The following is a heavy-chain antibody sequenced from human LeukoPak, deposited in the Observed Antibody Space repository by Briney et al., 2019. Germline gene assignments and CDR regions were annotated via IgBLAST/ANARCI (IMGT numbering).Heavy chain of an antibody. CDR2: IGIRGDT. Sequence: SXRLSCAASGFTFIDYDMHWVRQVIGKGLEWVSAIGIRGDTHYSGSVKGGLTISRENAESSLYLQMNSLRAEDTAVYYCARGGIQVSGIDEFDYWGQGTLVTVS. CDR1: GFTFIDYD. D-gene: IGHD6-19*01. V-gene: IGHV3-13*01. J-gene: IGHJ4*02. CDR3: ARGGIQVSGIDEFDY.